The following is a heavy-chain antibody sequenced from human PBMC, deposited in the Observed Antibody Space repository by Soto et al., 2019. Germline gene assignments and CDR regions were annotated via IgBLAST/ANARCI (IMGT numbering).Heavy chain of an antibody. J-gene: IGHJ3*02. D-gene: IGHD6-19*01. CDR3: ASLTAVAGTPHAFDI. CDR1: GGTFSSYA. V-gene: IGHV1-69*12. CDR2: IIPIFGTA. Sequence: QVQLVQSGAEVKKPGSSVKVSCKASGGTFSSYAISWVRQAPGQGLEWMGGIIPIFGTANYAQKFQGRVKIXXDXSXXTADMALSRLRSEDTAVYYCASLTAVAGTPHAFDIWGQGTMVTVSS.